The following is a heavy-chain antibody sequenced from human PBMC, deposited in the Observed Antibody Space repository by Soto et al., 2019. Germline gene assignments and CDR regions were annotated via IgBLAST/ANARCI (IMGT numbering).Heavy chain of an antibody. J-gene: IGHJ5*01. CDR1: GDSVSSIIFI. Sequence: PSQTLSLNCAIPGDSVSSIIFIWNWIRQSPSRGLEWLGRTYYRSKWYNDYAESVKSRITINPDTSKNQFSLHLNSVTPEDAAVYYCVRLIGNSWLDFWGQGTLVTVSS. V-gene: IGHV6-1*01. D-gene: IGHD1-26*01. CDR3: VRLIGNSWLDF. CDR2: TYYRSKWYN.